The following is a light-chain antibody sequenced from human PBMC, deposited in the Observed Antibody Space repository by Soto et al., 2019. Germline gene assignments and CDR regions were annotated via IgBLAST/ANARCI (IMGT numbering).Light chain of an antibody. CDR3: QQRSNWPPWT. CDR2: DAS. CDR1: QSVSSY. J-gene: IGKJ1*01. Sequence: EILLTQSPATLSFSPGERATLSFRASQSVSSYLAWYQQKPGQVPRLLIYDASNRATGTPARFSGSGSGTDFTLTISSLEPEDFAVYYCQQRSNWPPWTFGQGTKVDIK. V-gene: IGKV3-11*01.